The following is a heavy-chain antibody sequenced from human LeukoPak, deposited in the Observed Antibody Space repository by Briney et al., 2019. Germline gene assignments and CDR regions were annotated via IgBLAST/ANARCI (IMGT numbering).Heavy chain of an antibody. CDR3: ARVGLYCSGGSCYDC. Sequence: GGSLRLSCAASGFTFSSYWMHWVRQAPGKGRGWVSRISSDGSGTTYADSVKGRLTISRDNAKNTLYLQMNSLRAEDTAVYYCARVGLYCSGGSCYDCWGQGPLVTVSS. CDR2: ISSDGSGT. J-gene: IGHJ4*02. D-gene: IGHD2-15*01. V-gene: IGHV3-74*03. CDR1: GFTFSSYW.